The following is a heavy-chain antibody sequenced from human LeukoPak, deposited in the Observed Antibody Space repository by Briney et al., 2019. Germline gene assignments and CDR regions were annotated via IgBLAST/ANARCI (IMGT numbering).Heavy chain of an antibody. Sequence: PSETLSLTCTVSGYSISSGYYWGWIRQPPGKGLEWIGSIYHSGSTYYNPSLKSRVTISVDTSKNQFSLKLSSVTAADTAVYYCAREVVITFPYYYYYMDVWGKGTTVTVSS. J-gene: IGHJ6*03. D-gene: IGHD3-22*01. CDR3: AREVVITFPYYYYYMDV. CDR2: IYHSGST. CDR1: GYSISSGYY. V-gene: IGHV4-38-2*02.